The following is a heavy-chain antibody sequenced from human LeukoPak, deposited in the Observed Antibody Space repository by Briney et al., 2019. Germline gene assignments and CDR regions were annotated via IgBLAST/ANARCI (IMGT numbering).Heavy chain of an antibody. CDR2: IGSDGSKQ. J-gene: IGHJ4*02. V-gene: IGHV3-30*02. CDR3: ATDGSGTSFPYYFES. CDR1: GFFFTSSG. D-gene: IGHD3-10*01. Sequence: PGGSLRLSCAASGFFFTSSGMNWVRQAPGKGLEWVTFIGSDGSKQYCADSVKGRFSISRDNSRNTVSLQMNSLRLEDTAVYYCATDGSGTSFPYYFESWGQGTLVTVSS.